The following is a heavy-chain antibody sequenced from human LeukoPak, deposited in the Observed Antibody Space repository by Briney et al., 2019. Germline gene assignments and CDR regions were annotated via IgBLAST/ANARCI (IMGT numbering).Heavy chain of an antibody. CDR1: GYSFNTYW. J-gene: IGHJ4*02. CDR3: AREGRSSSPMDY. Sequence: GEPLKISCKGSGYSFNTYWIGWVRQMPGKGLEWMGIIYPGDSDTRYSPSFQGQVTISADKSLSTAYLQWGSLKASGTAMYYCAREGRSSSPMDYWGQGTLVTVSS. D-gene: IGHD6-6*01. V-gene: IGHV5-51*01. CDR2: IYPGDSDT.